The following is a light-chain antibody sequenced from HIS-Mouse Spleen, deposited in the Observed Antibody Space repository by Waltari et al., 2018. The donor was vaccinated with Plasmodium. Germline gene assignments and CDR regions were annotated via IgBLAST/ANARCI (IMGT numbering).Light chain of an antibody. CDR2: GAS. V-gene: IGKV3-20*01. CDR3: QQYGSSGT. Sequence: EIVLTHSPGTPSCAPGERATTSCRASQSVSSSYFGWYQQKPGQAPRLLIYGASIRATGIPDRFSGSGSGTDFTLTISRLEPEYFAVYYCQQYGSSGTFGQGTKVEIK. J-gene: IGKJ1*01. CDR1: QSVSSSY.